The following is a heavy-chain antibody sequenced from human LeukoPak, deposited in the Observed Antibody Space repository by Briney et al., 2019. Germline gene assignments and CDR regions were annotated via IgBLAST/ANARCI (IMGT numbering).Heavy chain of an antibody. V-gene: IGHV4-34*01. J-gene: IGHJ5*02. CDR2: INHSGST. CDR1: GGSFSGYY. Sequence: KPSETLSLTCAVYGGSFSGYYWSWIRQPPGKGLEWIGEINHSGSTNYNPSLKSRVTISVDTSKNQFSLKLSSVTAADTAVYYCARGRSYGAWFDPWGQGTLVTVSS. CDR3: ARGRSYGAWFDP. D-gene: IGHD4-17*01.